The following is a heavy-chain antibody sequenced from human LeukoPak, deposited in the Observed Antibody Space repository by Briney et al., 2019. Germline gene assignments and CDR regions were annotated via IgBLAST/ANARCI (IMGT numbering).Heavy chain of an antibody. CDR1: GFTFSSYA. J-gene: IGHJ4*02. CDR3: ARDRGVRRVIDY. Sequence: GRSLRLSCAASGFTFSSYAMHWVRQAPGKGLEWVAVISYDGSNKYYADSVKGRFTISRDNSKNTLYLQMNSLRAEDTAVYYCARDRGVRRVIDYWGQGTLVTVSS. CDR2: ISYDGSNK. V-gene: IGHV3-30-3*01. D-gene: IGHD3-10*01.